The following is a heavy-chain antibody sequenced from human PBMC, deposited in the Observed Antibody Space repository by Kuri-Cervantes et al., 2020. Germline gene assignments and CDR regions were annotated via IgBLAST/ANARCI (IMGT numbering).Heavy chain of an antibody. CDR3: ARGLLRGVFDY. V-gene: IGHV4-59*01. D-gene: IGHD3-3*01. CDR1: GGSISSYY. J-gene: IGHJ4*02. Sequence: SETLSLTCTVSGGSISSYYWSWIRQPPGKGLEWIGYIYYSGSTNYNPSLKSRVTISVDTSKNQFSLKLSSVTAADTAVYYCARGLLRGVFDYWGQGTLVTDSS. CDR2: IYYSGST.